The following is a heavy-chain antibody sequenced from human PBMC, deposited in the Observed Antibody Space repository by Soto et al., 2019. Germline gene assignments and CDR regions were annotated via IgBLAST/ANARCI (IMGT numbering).Heavy chain of an antibody. CDR3: ARDLDCSSTSCYLGWFDP. CDR1: GYTFTGYY. D-gene: IGHD2-2*01. J-gene: IGHJ5*02. CDR2: INPNSGGT. Sequence: GASVKVSCKASGYTFTGYYMHWVRQAPGQGLEWMGWINPNSGGTNYAQKFQGRVTMTRDTSISTAYMELSRLRSDDTAVYYCARDLDCSSTSCYLGWFDPCRQGTLVTVSS. V-gene: IGHV1-2*02.